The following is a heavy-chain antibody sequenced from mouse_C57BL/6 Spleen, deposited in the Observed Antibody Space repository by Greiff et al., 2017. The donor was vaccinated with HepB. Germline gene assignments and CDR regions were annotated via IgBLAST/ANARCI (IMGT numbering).Heavy chain of an antibody. Sequence: EVQWVESGPELVKPGASVKISCKASGYSFTDYNMNWVKQSNGKSLEWIGVINPNYGTTSYNQKFKGKATLTVDQSSSTAYMQLNSLTSEDSAVYYCARAFITTVVAETYYAMDYWGQGTSVTVSS. D-gene: IGHD1-1*01. CDR2: INPNYGTT. V-gene: IGHV1-39*01. CDR1: GYSFTDYN. CDR3: ARAFITTVVAETYYAMDY. J-gene: IGHJ4*01.